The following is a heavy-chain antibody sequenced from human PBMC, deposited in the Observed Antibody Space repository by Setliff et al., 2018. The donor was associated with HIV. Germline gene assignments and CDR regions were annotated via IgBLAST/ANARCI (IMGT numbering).Heavy chain of an antibody. Sequence: SETLSLTCTVSGGSVGSSSYYWAWIRQPPGKGLEWIGSIYYTGNTKYNPSLESRVTFSIDTSENQFSRRLASVTAADTAIYYCARDDSIVLVPAIMRGDGFEFWGQGRMVTVSS. J-gene: IGHJ3*01. CDR1: GGSVGSSSYY. CDR3: ARDDSIVLVPAIMRGDGFEF. V-gene: IGHV4-39*07. CDR2: IYYTGNT. D-gene: IGHD2-2*01.